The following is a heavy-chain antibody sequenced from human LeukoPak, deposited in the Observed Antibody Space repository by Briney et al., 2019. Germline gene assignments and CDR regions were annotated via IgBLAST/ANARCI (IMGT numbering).Heavy chain of an antibody. D-gene: IGHD3-22*01. J-gene: IGHJ5*02. V-gene: IGHV4-59*01. CDR2: FYYSGST. CDR1: GGSFSGYY. CDR3: ARTYDSSGYYYSSYWFDP. Sequence: SETLSLTCAVYGGSFSGYYWSWIRQLPGKGLEWIGYFYYSGSTNYNPSLKSRVTISVDTSKNQFSLKLSSVTAADTAVYYCARTYDSSGYYYSSYWFDPWGQGTLVTVSS.